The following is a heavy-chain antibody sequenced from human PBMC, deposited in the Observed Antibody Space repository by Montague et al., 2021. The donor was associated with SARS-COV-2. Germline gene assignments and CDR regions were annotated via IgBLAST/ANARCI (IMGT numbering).Heavy chain of an antibody. CDR2: INHSGST. D-gene: IGHD3-22*01. J-gene: IGHJ4*02. Sequence: SETLSLTCAVYGGSFSSYYWSWFRQPPGKGLEWIGEINHSGSTNXNPSLESRVTISVDTSKNQFSLKVNSVTAADTATYYCARGTTMIVYWGQGTLVSVSS. CDR1: GGSFSSYY. V-gene: IGHV4-34*01. CDR3: ARGTTMIVY.